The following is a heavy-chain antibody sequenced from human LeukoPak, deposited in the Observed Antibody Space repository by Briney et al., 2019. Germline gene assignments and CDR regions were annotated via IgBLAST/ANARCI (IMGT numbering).Heavy chain of an antibody. D-gene: IGHD6-13*01. CDR1: GFTFSSYA. CDR3: ARGGYSSSWPNFDY. V-gene: IGHV3-30-3*01. CDR2: ISYDGSNK. J-gene: IGHJ4*02. Sequence: GGSLRLSCAASGFTFSSYAMLWVRQAPGTGLEWVAVISYDGSNKYYADSVKGRFTISRDNSKNTLYLQMNSLRAEDTAVYYCARGGYSSSWPNFDYWGQGTLVTVSS.